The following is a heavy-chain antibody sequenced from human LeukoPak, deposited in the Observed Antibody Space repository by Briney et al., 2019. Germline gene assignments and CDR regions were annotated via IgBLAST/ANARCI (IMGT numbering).Heavy chain of an antibody. J-gene: IGHJ4*02. Sequence: PGGSLRLSCAVSGFTVSTNFMSWVRQAPGKGPEWVSIIYADGGTKYADSVKGRFTISRDNSKNTLYLQMNSLRAEDTAVYYCAKDGGWLGLLGYFDYWGQGTLVTVSS. V-gene: IGHV3-53*05. CDR1: GFTVSTNF. CDR2: IYADGGT. D-gene: IGHD6-19*01. CDR3: AKDGGWLGLLGYFDY.